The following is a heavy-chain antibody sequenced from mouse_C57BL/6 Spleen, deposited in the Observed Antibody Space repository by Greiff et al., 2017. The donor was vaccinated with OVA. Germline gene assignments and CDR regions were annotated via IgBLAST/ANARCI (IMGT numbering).Heavy chain of an antibody. CDR1: GYAFSSSW. V-gene: IGHV1-82*01. J-gene: IGHJ2*01. Sequence: QLQQSGPELVKPGASVKISCKASGYAFSSSWMNWVKQRPGKGLEWIGRIYPGDGDTNYNGKFKGKATLTADKSSSTACMQLSSLTSEDSAVYFCARLDGYYDYWGQGTTLTVSS. D-gene: IGHD2-3*01. CDR2: IYPGDGDT. CDR3: ARLDGYYDY.